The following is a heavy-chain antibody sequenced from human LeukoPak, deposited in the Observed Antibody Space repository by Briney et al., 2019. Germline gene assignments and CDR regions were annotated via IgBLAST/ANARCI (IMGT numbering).Heavy chain of an antibody. CDR1: GFPFSSYG. CDR3: AKDLIAAADYFDY. Sequence: PGGSLRVSCAASGFPFSSYGMHWVRQAPGKRLEWVAVISYDGSNKYYADSVKGRFTISRDNSKNTLYLQMNSLRAEDTAVYYCAKDLIAAADYFDYWGQGTLVTVSS. D-gene: IGHD6-13*01. CDR2: ISYDGSNK. J-gene: IGHJ4*02. V-gene: IGHV3-30*18.